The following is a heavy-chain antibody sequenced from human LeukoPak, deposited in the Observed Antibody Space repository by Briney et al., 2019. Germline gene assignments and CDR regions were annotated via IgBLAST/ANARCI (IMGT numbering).Heavy chain of an antibody. Sequence: GGSLRLSCAASGFTVSNNYMTWVRQAPGKGLEWVSVIYSGGSTYYADSVKDRFTISRDNSKNTLYLQMNSLRAEDTAVYYCARGRPSTVTLGQDVFDIWGQGTMVTVSS. D-gene: IGHD4-17*01. CDR2: IYSGGST. J-gene: IGHJ3*02. CDR3: ARGRPSTVTLGQDVFDI. V-gene: IGHV3-66*01. CDR1: GFTVSNNY.